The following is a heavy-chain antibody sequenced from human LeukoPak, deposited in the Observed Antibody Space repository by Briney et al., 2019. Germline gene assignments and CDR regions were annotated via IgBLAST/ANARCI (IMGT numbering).Heavy chain of an antibody. J-gene: IGHJ6*02. CDR1: GSTFSSYG. Sequence: GGSLRLSCAASGSTFSSYGMHWVRQAPGKGLEWVAVIWYDGSNKYYADSVKGRFTISRDNSKSTLYLQMNSLRAEDTAVYYCARENSSGYYRTYYYYYGMDVWGQGTTVTVSS. CDR2: IWYDGSNK. D-gene: IGHD3-22*01. CDR3: ARENSSGYYRTYYYYYGMDV. V-gene: IGHV3-33*01.